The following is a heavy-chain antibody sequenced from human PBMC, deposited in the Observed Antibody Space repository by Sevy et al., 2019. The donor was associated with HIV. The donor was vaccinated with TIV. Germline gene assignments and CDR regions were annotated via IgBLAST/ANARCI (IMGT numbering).Heavy chain of an antibody. Sequence: ASVKVSCRASGYTFTDYYIHWLRQAPGQGLEWIGRINPSNGGTDYVQKFQDRVTMTTDTSISTSYMELSRLTSDDTAVYYCTRHRGTTGIFFRHWGQGTLVTVSS. CDR3: TRHRGTTGIFFRH. V-gene: IGHV1-2*06. J-gene: IGHJ4*02. CDR2: INPSNGGT. D-gene: IGHD1-1*01. CDR1: GYTFTDYY.